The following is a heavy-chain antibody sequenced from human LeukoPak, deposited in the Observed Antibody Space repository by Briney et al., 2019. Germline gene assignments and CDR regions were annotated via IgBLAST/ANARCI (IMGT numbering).Heavy chain of an antibody. CDR2: ISGSGGST. CDR1: GFTFSSYA. V-gene: IGHV3-23*01. D-gene: IGHD3-10*01. Sequence: GGSLRLSCAASGFTFSSYAMSWVRQAPGKGLEWVSAISGSGGSTYYADSVKGRFTISRDNSKNTLYLQMNSLRAEDTAVYYCAKNRVRGLYYYYGMDVWGQGTTVTVSS. J-gene: IGHJ6*02. CDR3: AKNRVRGLYYYYGMDV.